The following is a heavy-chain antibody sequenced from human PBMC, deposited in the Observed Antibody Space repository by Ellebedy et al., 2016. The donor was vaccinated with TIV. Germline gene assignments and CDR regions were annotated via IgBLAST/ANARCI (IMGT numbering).Heavy chain of an antibody. CDR1: GFSFRSYG. Sequence: PGGSLRLSCTVSGFSFRSYGMHWVRQAPGKGLEWVAVIWYDGSKKYYADSVKGRFTISRDNSKNTLYLQMNSMRAEDTAVYYCATGGYSNGYGGWFDPWGQGTLVIVSS. D-gene: IGHD5-18*01. CDR3: ATGGYSNGYGGWFDP. J-gene: IGHJ5*02. V-gene: IGHV3-33*01. CDR2: IWYDGSKK.